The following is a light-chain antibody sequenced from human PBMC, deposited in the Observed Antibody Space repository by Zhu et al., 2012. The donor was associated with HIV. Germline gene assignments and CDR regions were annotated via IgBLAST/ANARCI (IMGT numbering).Light chain of an antibody. Sequence: EVVLTQSPDTLSLSPGDRATLACRASQSVSSNYLIWYQQKPGQAPRPLIYGASDRASGVPDRFSGSGSGTDFTPSISRLEPEDFAVYYCHQYDNSWTFGQGTKVEIK. CDR3: HQYDNSWT. J-gene: IGKJ1*01. CDR2: GAS. V-gene: IGKV3-20*01. CDR1: QSVSSNY.